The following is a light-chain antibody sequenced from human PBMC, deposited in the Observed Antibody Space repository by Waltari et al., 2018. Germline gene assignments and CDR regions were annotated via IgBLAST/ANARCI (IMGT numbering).Light chain of an antibody. V-gene: IGKV1-12*01. CDR3: QQGNDFPLT. J-gene: IGKJ4*01. CDR2: DAS. CDR1: RDISRW. Sequence: DIQMTQSPSSVSASVGDRGPITCRASRDISRWLAWYQQKPGKAPKFLIYDASTLQSGVPSRFSGSGSGREFTLTITSLQPEDFSTYYCQQGNDFPLTFGGGTKVEMK.